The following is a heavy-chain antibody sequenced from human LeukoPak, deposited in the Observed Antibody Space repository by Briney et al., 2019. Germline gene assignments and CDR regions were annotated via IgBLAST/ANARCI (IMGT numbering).Heavy chain of an antibody. CDR3: ANTRYYDSSGYPSDYYYYGMDV. CDR1: GFTFSSYG. Sequence: GGSLRLSCAASGFTFSSYGMHWVRQAPGKGLEWVAVISYDGSNKYYADSVKGRFTISRDNSKNTLYLQMNSLRAEDTAVYYCANTRYYDSSGYPSDYYYYGMDVWAKGPRSPSP. CDR2: ISYDGSNK. V-gene: IGHV3-30*18. D-gene: IGHD3-22*01. J-gene: IGHJ6*02.